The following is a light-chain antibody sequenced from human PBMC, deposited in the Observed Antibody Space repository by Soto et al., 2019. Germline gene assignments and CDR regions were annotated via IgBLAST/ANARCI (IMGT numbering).Light chain of an antibody. V-gene: IGKV1-39*01. Sequence: DIQMTHSPSTLSASVGDRVTITCRASLSISSWLAWYQQKPGKAPKLMIYAASNLQSGVPSRFSGSASGTDFTLTISSLQPGDFATYYCKQTHSSLIPFGQGARLEI. CDR1: LSISSW. J-gene: IGKJ5*01. CDR2: AAS. CDR3: KQTHSSLIP.